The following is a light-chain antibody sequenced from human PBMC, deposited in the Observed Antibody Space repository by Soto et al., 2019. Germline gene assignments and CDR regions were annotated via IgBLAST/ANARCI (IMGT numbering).Light chain of an antibody. J-gene: IGKJ2*01. Sequence: EIVLTQSPAILSVSPGERATLSCRASQSISRSLAWYQQKPGQAPRLLISDASTRATGIPARFSGSGSETEFTLTISSLQSEDFALYYCHQYNSWPPGTFGQGTKVEIK. V-gene: IGKV3-15*01. CDR3: HQYNSWPPGT. CDR2: DAS. CDR1: QSISRS.